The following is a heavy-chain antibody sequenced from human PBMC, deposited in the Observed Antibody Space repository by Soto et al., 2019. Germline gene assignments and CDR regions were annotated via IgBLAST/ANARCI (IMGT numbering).Heavy chain of an antibody. Sequence: EVQLVESGGGLVQPGRSLRLSCAASGFTFDDYGMHWVRHAPGKGLEWVSGISWNSGSIGYADSVKGRFTISRDNAKNSLYLQMNSLRAEDTALYYCAKDRNPYYDYMDVWGKGTTVTVSS. CDR3: AKDRNPYYDYMDV. V-gene: IGHV3-9*01. J-gene: IGHJ6*03. CDR2: ISWNSGSI. CDR1: GFTFDDYG.